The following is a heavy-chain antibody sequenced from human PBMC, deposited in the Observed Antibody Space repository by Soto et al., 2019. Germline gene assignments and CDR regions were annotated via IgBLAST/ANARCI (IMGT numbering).Heavy chain of an antibody. CDR3: ARSLLYAFDV. Sequence: QEELQESGPGVVKPSDTLSLICTVSGGSVSSTIYHWSWIRQPPGKGPEWIGYIYYSGSTNVNPSLKSRVTISVDTSKNQFSLKLNSVTAADTAVYYCARSLLYAFDVWGQGTMVTVSS. D-gene: IGHD1-26*01. J-gene: IGHJ3*01. CDR2: IYYSGST. CDR1: GGSVSSTIYH. V-gene: IGHV4-61*01.